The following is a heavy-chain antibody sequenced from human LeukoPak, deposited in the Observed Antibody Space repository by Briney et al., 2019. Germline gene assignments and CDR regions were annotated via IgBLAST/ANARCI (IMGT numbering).Heavy chain of an antibody. V-gene: IGHV1-58*01. Sequence: SVKVSCKASGFTFTSSAVQWVRQARGQRLEWIGWIVVGSGNTNYAQKFQERVTITRDMSTSTAYMELSSLRSEDTAVYYCATILTGYYFPDHWGQGTLVTVSS. CDR1: GFTFTSSA. J-gene: IGHJ5*02. D-gene: IGHD3-9*01. CDR2: IVVGSGNT. CDR3: ATILTGYYFPDH.